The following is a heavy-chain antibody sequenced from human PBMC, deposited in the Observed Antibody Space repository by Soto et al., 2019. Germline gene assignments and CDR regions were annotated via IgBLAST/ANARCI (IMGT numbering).Heavy chain of an antibody. V-gene: IGHV1-3*01. D-gene: IGHD5-18*01. CDR2: INAGNGNT. CDR1: GYTFTSYA. CDR3: ARVGSGYSAKNLWNPMDV. J-gene: IGHJ6*02. Sequence: ASVKVSCKASGYTFTSYAMHWVRQAPGQRLEWMGWINAGNGNTKYSQKFQGRVTITRDTSASTAYMELSSLRSEDTAVYYCARVGSGYSAKNLWNPMDVWGQGTTVTVSS.